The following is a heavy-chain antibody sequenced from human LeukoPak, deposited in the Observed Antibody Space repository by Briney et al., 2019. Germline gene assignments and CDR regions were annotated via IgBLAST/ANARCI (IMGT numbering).Heavy chain of an antibody. J-gene: IGHJ4*02. D-gene: IGHD6-19*01. CDR1: GFTLSSYS. CDR2: ISSGSTTI. Sequence: GGSLRSPCATSGFTLSSYSMNWVRQAPGKGLEWVSYISSGSTTIYYADSVKGRFTISRDNAKNSLYLQMNSLRAEDTAVYYCARDVEQWLVRVYYFVYRGEGTLVTVSS. CDR3: ARDVEQWLVRVYYFVY. V-gene: IGHV3-48*01.